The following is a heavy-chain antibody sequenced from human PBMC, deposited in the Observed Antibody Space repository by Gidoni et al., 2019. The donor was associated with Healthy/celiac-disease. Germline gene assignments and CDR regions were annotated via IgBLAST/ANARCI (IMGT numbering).Heavy chain of an antibody. V-gene: IGHV4-61*02. CDR2: IYTSGST. J-gene: IGHJ4*02. CDR3: ARADSFDYGDYDY. D-gene: IGHD4-17*01. Sequence: VQLQESGPGLVKPSQPLSLTCTVPGCSISSGSYYWSWIRPPAGKGLEWIGRIYTSGSTNYNPSLKSRVTISVDTSKNQFSLKLSSVTAADTDVYYCARADSFDYGDYDYWGQGTLVTVSS. CDR1: GCSISSGSYY.